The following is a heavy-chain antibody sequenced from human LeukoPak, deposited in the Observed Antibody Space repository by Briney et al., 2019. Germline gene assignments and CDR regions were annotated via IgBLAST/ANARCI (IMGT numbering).Heavy chain of an antibody. CDR2: INHSGST. CDR1: GGSFSGYY. V-gene: IGHV4-34*01. CDR3: ARGIPPHYYDSSGYYYYYYYMDG. Sequence: SETLSLTCAVYGGSFSGYYWSWIRQPPGKGLEWIGEINHSGSTNYTPSLKSRVTISVDTSKNQFSLKLSSVTAADTAVYYCARGIPPHYYDSSGYYYYYYYMDGWGKGTTVTVSS. D-gene: IGHD3-22*01. J-gene: IGHJ6*03.